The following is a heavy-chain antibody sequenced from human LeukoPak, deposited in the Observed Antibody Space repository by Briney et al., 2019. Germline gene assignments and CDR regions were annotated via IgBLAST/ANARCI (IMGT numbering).Heavy chain of an antibody. CDR2: TYYRSKWYN. CDR1: GDSVPSKNGA. Sequence: SQTLSLTWVVSGDSVPSKNGAWTWIRQSPSRGLEWLGRTYYRSKWYNDYAESMEGRMTISQDTSKNQYSLHLNSVTTDDTAVYYCARDFGTTGWHTFDYWGQGTLVTVSS. D-gene: IGHD6-19*01. CDR3: ARDFGTTGWHTFDY. J-gene: IGHJ4*02. V-gene: IGHV6-1*01.